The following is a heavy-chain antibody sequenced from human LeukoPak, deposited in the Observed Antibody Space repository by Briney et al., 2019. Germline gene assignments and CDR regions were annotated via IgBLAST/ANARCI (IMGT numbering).Heavy chain of an antibody. CDR1: GGSISSYY. CDR2: VYYSGGT. D-gene: IGHD3-22*01. V-gene: IGHV4-59*04. Sequence: SETLSLTCTVSGGSISSYYWSWIRQPPGKGLEWIGNVYYSGGTYYNPSLKSRVTVSVDLSKNQFSLKLRSVTAADTAIYYCAGYYYNRNGSPWFDPWGRGTLVTVSS. J-gene: IGHJ5*02. CDR3: AGYYYNRNGSPWFDP.